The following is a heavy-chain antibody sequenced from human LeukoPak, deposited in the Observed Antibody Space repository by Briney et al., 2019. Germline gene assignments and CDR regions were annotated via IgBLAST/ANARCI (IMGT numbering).Heavy chain of an antibody. CDR2: ISCSSSTI. CDR1: GFTFSSYS. Sequence: GGSLRLSCAASGFTFSSYSMNWVRQAPGKGLEWVSYISCSSSTIYYADSVKGRFTISRDNAKNSLYLQMNSLRAEDTAVYYCARGLSMVRGVIPPLYYYYYYMDVWGKGTTVTVSS. CDR3: ARGLSMVRGVIPPLYYYYYYMDV. J-gene: IGHJ6*03. D-gene: IGHD3-10*01. V-gene: IGHV3-48*04.